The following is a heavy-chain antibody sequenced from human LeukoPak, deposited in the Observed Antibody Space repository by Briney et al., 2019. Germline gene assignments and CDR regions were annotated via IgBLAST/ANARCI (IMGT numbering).Heavy chain of an antibody. CDR1: GYTFTSYG. V-gene: IGHV1-18*01. Sequence: ASVKVSCKASGYTFTSYGISWVRQAPGQGPEWMGSISAYNGNTNYAQKLQGRVTMTTDTSTSTAYMELRSLRSDDTAVYYCARDSDYCSSTSCYDHGMDVWGQGTTVTVSS. CDR2: ISAYNGNT. D-gene: IGHD2-2*01. CDR3: ARDSDYCSSTSCYDHGMDV. J-gene: IGHJ6*02.